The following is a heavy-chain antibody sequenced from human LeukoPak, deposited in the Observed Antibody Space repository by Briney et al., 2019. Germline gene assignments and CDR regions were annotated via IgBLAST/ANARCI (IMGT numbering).Heavy chain of an antibody. Sequence: PGQSLRLSCAASGFTFSSYAMSWVRQAPGKGLEWVSGITGSGGTTHHADSVKGRFTISRDSSKNTLYLQMNSLRAEDTALYYCAREGDGYNYSGAFDIWGQGTMVIVSS. CDR3: AREGDGYNYSGAFDI. J-gene: IGHJ3*02. V-gene: IGHV3-23*01. CDR2: ITGSGGTT. D-gene: IGHD5-24*01. CDR1: GFTFSSYA.